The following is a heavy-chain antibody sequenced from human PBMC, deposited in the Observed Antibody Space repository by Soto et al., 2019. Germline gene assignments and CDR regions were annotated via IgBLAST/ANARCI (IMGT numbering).Heavy chain of an antibody. Sequence: ASVKVSCKASGYTFTSYDINWVRQATGQGLEWMGWMNPNSGNTGYAQKFQGRVTMTRNTSISTAYMELSSLRSEDTAVYYCAREYYDSFTGPLDAFAIPGQGTMVTVSS. J-gene: IGHJ3*02. V-gene: IGHV1-8*01. CDR1: GYTFTSYD. D-gene: IGHD3-9*01. CDR2: MNPNSGNT. CDR3: AREYYDSFTGPLDAFAI.